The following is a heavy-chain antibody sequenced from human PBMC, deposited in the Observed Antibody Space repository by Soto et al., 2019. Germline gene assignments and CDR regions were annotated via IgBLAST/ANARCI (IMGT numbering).Heavy chain of an antibody. V-gene: IGHV1-2*04. D-gene: IGHD3-16*01. Sequence: GASVKVSCKASGYTFTGYYMHWVRQAPGQGLEWMGWINPNSGGTNYAQKLQGWVTMTRDTSISTAYMELSRLRSDDTAVYYCARARSVGDDAFDIWGQGTMVTVSS. CDR1: GYTFTGYY. J-gene: IGHJ3*02. CDR2: INPNSGGT. CDR3: ARARSVGDDAFDI.